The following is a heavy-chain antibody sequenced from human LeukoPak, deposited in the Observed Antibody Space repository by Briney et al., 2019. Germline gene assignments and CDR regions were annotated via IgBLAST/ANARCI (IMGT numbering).Heavy chain of an antibody. J-gene: IGHJ4*02. D-gene: IGHD3-22*01. Sequence: GGSLRLSCAASGFTFSSYAMSWVRQAPGKGLEWVSGISGSGDNTYNADSVKGRFTISRDNSKNTLYVQVNSLGTEDTAAYYCAKGSYYDSSGSFYFDYWGQGTLVTVSS. CDR1: GFTFSSYA. CDR3: AKGSYYDSSGSFYFDY. V-gene: IGHV3-23*01. CDR2: ISGSGDNT.